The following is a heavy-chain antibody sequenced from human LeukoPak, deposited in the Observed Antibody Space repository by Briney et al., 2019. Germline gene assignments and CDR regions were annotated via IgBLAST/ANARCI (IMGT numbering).Heavy chain of an antibody. CDR2: IYPGDSDT. V-gene: IGHV5-51*01. J-gene: IGHJ2*01. D-gene: IGHD1-26*01. CDR1: GYSFTSYW. Sequence: KCGESLKISCKGSGYSFTSYWIGWVRQMPGKGLEWMGIIYPGDSDTRYSPSFQGQVTISADKSISTAYLQWSSLKASDTAMYYCARHGGIVGAKVGAYFDLWGRGTLVTVSS. CDR3: ARHGGIVGAKVGAYFDL.